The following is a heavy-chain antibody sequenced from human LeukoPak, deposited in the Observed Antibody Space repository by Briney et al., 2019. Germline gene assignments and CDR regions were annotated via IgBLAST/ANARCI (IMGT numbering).Heavy chain of an antibody. Sequence: PSETLSLTCTVSGGSLRSGSYYWGWIRQPPGKGVEWIGYIYFICSTNYNPSLKSRVTISVDTSKNQFSLKLSSVTAADTAVYYCARGDGNSYGYLVFDPWGQGTLVTVSS. V-gene: IGHV4-61*01. CDR1: GGSLRSGSYY. J-gene: IGHJ5*02. CDR3: ARGDGNSYGYLVFDP. D-gene: IGHD5-18*01. CDR2: IYFICST.